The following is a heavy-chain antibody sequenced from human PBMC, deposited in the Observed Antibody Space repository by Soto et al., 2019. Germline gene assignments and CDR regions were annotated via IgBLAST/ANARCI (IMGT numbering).Heavy chain of an antibody. CDR1: GGSISSYY. V-gene: IGHV4-4*07. CDR3: ARDPGIVVVPAAEYYFYGIDG. J-gene: IGHJ6*01. D-gene: IGHD2-2*01. CDR2: IYTSGST. Sequence: PSRGLSLIPTVSGGSISSYYWRWIRQPAGKGLEWIGRIYTSGSTNYNPSLKSRVTMSVDTSKNQFSLKLSSVTAADTAVYYCARDPGIVVVPAAEYYFYGIDGWRQVTTV.